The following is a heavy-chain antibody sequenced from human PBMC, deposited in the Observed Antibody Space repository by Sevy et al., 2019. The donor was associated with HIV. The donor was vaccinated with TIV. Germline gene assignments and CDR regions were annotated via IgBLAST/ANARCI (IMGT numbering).Heavy chain of an antibody. CDR1: GFTFSNAW. Sequence: GGSLRLSCAASGFTFSNAWMSWVRQAPGKGLEWVGRIKGKIYDGTIDYAAPVKGRFSISRDDSKNTLYLQMNSLKTEDTAVYYRTTASWSQEDYYHYWGQGTLVTVSS. D-gene: IGHD6-13*01. J-gene: IGHJ4*02. CDR3: TTASWSQEDYYHY. CDR2: IKGKIYDGTI. V-gene: IGHV3-15*01.